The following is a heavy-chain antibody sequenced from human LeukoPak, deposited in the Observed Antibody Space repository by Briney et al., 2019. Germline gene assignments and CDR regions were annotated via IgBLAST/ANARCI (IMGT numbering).Heavy chain of an antibody. D-gene: IGHD3-16*01. CDR1: GGSISSSSYY. J-gene: IGHJ6*03. CDR2: IYYSGST. CDR3: ARDWERSRLHYNMDV. V-gene: IGHV4-39*07. Sequence: PSETLSLTCTVSGGSISSSSYYWGWIRQPPGKGLEWIGSIYYSGSTYYNPSLKSRVTISVDTSKNQFSLKLSSVTAADTAVYYCARDWERSRLHYNMDVWGNGTTVTVSS.